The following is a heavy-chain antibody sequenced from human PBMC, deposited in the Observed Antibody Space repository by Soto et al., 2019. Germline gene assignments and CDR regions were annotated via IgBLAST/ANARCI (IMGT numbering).Heavy chain of an antibody. D-gene: IGHD5-18*01. CDR2: SRTKPYGYIT. V-gene: IGHV3-49*04. CDR1: CVTFGDYA. J-gene: IGHJ4*02. CDR3: SRDVATSMGCFYY. Sequence: GGSLRLSCATSCVTFGDYAINWVRQAPGKGLEWMGFSRTKPYGYITDYAASMKPRFSISRDDANSIAYLQMKSLKIEGTAVYYSSRDVATSMGCFYYWGPGT.